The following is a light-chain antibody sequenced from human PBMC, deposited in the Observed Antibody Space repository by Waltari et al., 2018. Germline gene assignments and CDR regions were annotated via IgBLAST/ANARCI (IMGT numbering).Light chain of an antibody. J-gene: IGKJ4*01. CDR3: QQYNDWPPLT. CDR1: QSVSSF. Sequence: EVVMTQSPATLSVSPGERATLSCRASQSVSSFLAWYQQKPGQAPRLLIYGASTRAPGIPARFSGRGSGTEFTLTISSLQSEDFAVYYCQQYNDWPPLTFGGGTKVEIK. CDR2: GAS. V-gene: IGKV3-15*01.